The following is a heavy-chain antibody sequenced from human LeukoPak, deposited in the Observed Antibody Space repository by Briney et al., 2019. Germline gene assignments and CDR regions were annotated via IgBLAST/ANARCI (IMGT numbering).Heavy chain of an antibody. CDR2: IIPIFGTA. D-gene: IGHD1-26*01. J-gene: IGHJ3*02. CDR1: GGTFSSYA. Sequence: GASVKVSCKASGGTFSSYAISWVRQAPGQGLEWMGRIIPIFGTANYAQKFQGRVTITTDESTSTAYMELGSLRSEDTAVYYCATPLGASDAFDIWGQGTMVTVSS. V-gene: IGHV1-69*05. CDR3: ATPLGASDAFDI.